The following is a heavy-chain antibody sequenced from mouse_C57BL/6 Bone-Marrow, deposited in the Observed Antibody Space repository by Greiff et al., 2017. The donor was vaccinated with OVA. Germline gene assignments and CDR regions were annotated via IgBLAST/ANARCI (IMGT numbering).Heavy chain of an antibody. D-gene: IGHD2-3*01. Sequence: EVKLMESGAELVRPGASVKLSCTASGFNIKDDYMHWVKQRPEQGLEWIGWIDPENGDTEYASKFQGKATITADTSSNTAYLQLSSLTSEDTAVYYCTTFDGYYGNAMDYWGQGTSGTVSS. CDR3: TTFDGYYGNAMDY. CDR2: IDPENGDT. CDR1: GFNIKDDY. V-gene: IGHV14-4*01. J-gene: IGHJ4*01.